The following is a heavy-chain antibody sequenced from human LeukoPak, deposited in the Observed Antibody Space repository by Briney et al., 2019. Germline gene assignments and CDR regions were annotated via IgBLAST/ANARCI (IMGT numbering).Heavy chain of an antibody. Sequence: PSETLSLTCAVYGGSFSGYYWSWIRQPPGKGLEWIGEINHSGSTNYNPSLKSRVTISVDTSKNQFSLKLSSVTAADTAVYYCATASTVTTIRGTYYYYMDVWGKGTTVTVSS. J-gene: IGHJ6*03. V-gene: IGHV4-34*01. CDR3: ATASTVTTIRGTYYYYMDV. D-gene: IGHD4-17*01. CDR2: INHSGST. CDR1: GGSFSGYY.